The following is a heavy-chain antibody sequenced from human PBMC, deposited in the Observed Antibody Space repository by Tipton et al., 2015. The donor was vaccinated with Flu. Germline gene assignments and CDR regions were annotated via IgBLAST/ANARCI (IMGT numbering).Heavy chain of an antibody. J-gene: IGHJ4*02. CDR3: ATYFLGY. V-gene: IGHV3-21*01. CDR1: GFPFSTYI. D-gene: IGHD2/OR15-2a*01. CDR2: LTSSSSSI. Sequence: QLVQSGGGLVKPGGSLRLSCAASGFPFSTYIMSWVRQAPGQGLEWVSSLTSSSSSIYYADSVKGRFTISRDNAKNSLYLQMNSLRAEDTAVYYCATYFLGYWGQGALVTVSS.